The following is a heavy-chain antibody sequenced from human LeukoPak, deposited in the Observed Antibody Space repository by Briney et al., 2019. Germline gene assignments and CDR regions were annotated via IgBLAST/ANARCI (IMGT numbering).Heavy chain of an antibody. Sequence: ASVKVSCKASGYTFTSYASSWVRQAPGQGLEWMGWISAYNGNTNYAQKLQGRVTMTTDTSTSTAYMELRSLRSDDTAVYYCARGVRYCSGGSCYYFDYWGQGTLVTVSS. CDR2: ISAYNGNT. CDR3: ARGVRYCSGGSCYYFDY. V-gene: IGHV1-18*01. CDR1: GYTFTSYA. J-gene: IGHJ4*02. D-gene: IGHD2-15*01.